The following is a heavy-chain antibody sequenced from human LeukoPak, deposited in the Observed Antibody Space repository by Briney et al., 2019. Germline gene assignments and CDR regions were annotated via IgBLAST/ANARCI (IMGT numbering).Heavy chain of an antibody. Sequence: GSLRLSCAASGFTFSSYNMNWVRQPPGKGLEWIGSIYYSGSTYYNPSLKSRVTISVDTSKNQFSLKLSSMTAADTAVYYCASGWELRRGDAFDIWGQGTMVTVSS. CDR2: IYYSGST. CDR3: ASGWELRRGDAFDI. D-gene: IGHD1-26*01. J-gene: IGHJ3*02. V-gene: IGHV4-39*01. CDR1: GFTFSSYN.